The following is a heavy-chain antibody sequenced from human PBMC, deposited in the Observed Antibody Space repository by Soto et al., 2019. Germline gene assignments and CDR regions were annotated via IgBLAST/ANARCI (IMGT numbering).Heavy chain of an antibody. J-gene: IGHJ6*02. Sequence: PGGSLRLSCADSGFTFSSYAMSWVRQAPGKGLEWVSAISGSGGSTYYADSVKGRFTISRDNSKNTLYLQMNSLRAEDTAVYYCANGYCSSTSCQDYYYYYGMDVWGQGTTVTVSS. D-gene: IGHD2-2*03. CDR1: GFTFSSYA. V-gene: IGHV3-23*01. CDR2: ISGSGGST. CDR3: ANGYCSSTSCQDYYYYYGMDV.